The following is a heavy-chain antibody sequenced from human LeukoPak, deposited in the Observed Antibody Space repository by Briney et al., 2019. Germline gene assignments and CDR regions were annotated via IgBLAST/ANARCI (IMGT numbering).Heavy chain of an antibody. Sequence: GGSLRLSCVASGLTFSSYAMSWVRQAPGKGLEWVSSISDSGGSIYYADSVKGRFTISRDNAKNSLYLQMNSLRAEDTAVYYCAYDSSRPEWGQGTLVTVSS. CDR1: GLTFSSYA. CDR3: AYDSSRPE. J-gene: IGHJ4*02. V-gene: IGHV3-23*01. D-gene: IGHD3-22*01. CDR2: ISDSGGSI.